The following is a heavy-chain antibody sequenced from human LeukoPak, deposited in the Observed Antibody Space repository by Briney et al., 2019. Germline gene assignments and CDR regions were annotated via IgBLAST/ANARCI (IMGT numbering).Heavy chain of an antibody. D-gene: IGHD6-13*01. CDR3: ARGWGEDGSSWYPRTDWYFDL. V-gene: IGHV4-34*01. J-gene: IGHJ2*01. CDR1: GGSFSGYY. CDR2: INHSGST. Sequence: SETLSLTCAVYGGSFSGYYWSWSRQPPGKGLEWMVEINHSGSTNYNPSLKSRVTISVDTSKNQFSLKLSSVTAADTAVYYCARGWGEDGSSWYPRTDWYFDLWGRGTLVTVSS.